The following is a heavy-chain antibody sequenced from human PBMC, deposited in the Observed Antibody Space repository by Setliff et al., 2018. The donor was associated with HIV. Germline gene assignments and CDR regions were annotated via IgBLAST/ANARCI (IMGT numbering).Heavy chain of an antibody. CDR3: ASLEGLEKTRGEESDS. V-gene: IGHV1-69*16. CDR1: GGPFTSYT. D-gene: IGHD3-3*01. J-gene: IGHJ4*02. CDR2: IIPVIPLS. Sequence: SVKVSCKASGGPFTSYTFAWVRQAPGQGLEWMGGIIPVIPLSKYAQKFQGRLTITTDESTSTAYMELSSLTSEDTAIYYCASLEGLEKTRGEESDSWGQGTLVTVSS.